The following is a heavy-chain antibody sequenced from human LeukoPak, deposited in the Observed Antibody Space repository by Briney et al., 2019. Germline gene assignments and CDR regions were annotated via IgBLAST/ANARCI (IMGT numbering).Heavy chain of an antibody. J-gene: IGHJ3*02. CDR1: GFTFNSFG. CDR2: ISYDGSNK. CDR3: AKDYDSSGWAAFDI. Sequence: PGGSLRLSCAASGFTFNSFGMHWVRQPPGKGLEWVAVISYDGSNKYFADSVKGRFTISRDNSKNTLYLQMNSLRAEDTAVYYCAKDYDSSGWAAFDIWGQGTMVTVSS. D-gene: IGHD3-22*01. V-gene: IGHV3-30*18.